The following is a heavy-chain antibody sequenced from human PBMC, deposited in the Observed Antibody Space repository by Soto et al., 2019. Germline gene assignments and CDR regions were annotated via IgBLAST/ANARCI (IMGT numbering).Heavy chain of an antibody. CDR1: GFTVSSNY. J-gene: IGHJ6*02. Sequence: EVQLVETGGGLIQPGGSLRLSCAASGFTVSSNYMSWVRQAPGKGLEWVSVIYSGGSTYYADSVKGRFTISRDNSKNTLYLQMNSLRAEDTAVYYCARGTAIPPYYYYGMDVWGQGTTVTVSS. D-gene: IGHD5-18*01. CDR2: IYSGGST. V-gene: IGHV3-53*02. CDR3: ARGTAIPPYYYYGMDV.